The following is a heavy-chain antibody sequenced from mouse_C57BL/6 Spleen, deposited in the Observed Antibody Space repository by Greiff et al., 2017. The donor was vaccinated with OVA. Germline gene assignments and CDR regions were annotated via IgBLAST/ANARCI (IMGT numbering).Heavy chain of an antibody. J-gene: IGHJ2*01. Sequence: EVKVEESGPGLVKPSQSLSLTCSVTGYSITSGYYWNWIRQFPGNKLEWMGYIRYDGSNNYNPSLKNRISITRDTSKNQFFLKLNSVTTEDTATYDCARGGDYYGSRGFDYWGQGTTLTVSS. CDR2: IRYDGSN. V-gene: IGHV3-6*01. CDR3: ARGGDYYGSRGFDY. D-gene: IGHD1-1*01. CDR1: GYSITSGYY.